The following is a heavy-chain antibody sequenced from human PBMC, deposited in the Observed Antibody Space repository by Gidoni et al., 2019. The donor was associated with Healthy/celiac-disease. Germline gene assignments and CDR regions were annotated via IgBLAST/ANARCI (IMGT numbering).Heavy chain of an antibody. CDR1: GYSISSGYY. J-gene: IGHJ4*02. V-gene: IGHV4-38-2*02. Sequence: QVQLQESGPGLVKPSETLSLTCTVSGYSISSGYYWGWIRQPPGKGLEWIGSIYHSGSTYYNPSLKSRVTISVDTSKNQFSLKLSSVTAADTAVYYCAREDYYDSSGRGDYWGQGTLVTVSS. CDR2: IYHSGST. CDR3: AREDYYDSSGRGDY. D-gene: IGHD3-22*01.